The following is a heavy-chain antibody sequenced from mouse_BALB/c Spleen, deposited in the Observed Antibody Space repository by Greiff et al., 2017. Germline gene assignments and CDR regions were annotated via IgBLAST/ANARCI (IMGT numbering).Heavy chain of an antibody. J-gene: IGHJ2*01. CDR3: ARWDRYGYYFDY. V-gene: IGHV1-12*01. CDR2: IYPGNGDT. CDR1: GYTFTSYN. Sequence: QVQLQQPGAELVKPGASVKMSCKASGYTFTSYNMHWVKQTPGQGLEWIGAIYPGNGDTSYNQKFKGKATLTADKSSSTAYMQLSSLTSEDSAVYYCARWDRYGYYFDYWGQGTTLTVSS. D-gene: IGHD2-14*01.